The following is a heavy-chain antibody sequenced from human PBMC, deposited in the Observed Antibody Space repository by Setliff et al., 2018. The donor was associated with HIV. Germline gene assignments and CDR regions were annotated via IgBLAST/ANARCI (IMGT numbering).Heavy chain of an antibody. J-gene: IGHJ6*03. D-gene: IGHD4-17*01. CDR3: ARQREVYGTVYYYYMDV. CDR2: IYYSGST. Sequence: SETLSLTCTVSGGSISNSSSYWGWIRQPPGKGLEWIGSIYYSGSTYYNPSLKSRVTISVDTSKNQFSLKLSSVTAADTAVYYCARQREVYGTVYYYYMDVWGKGTTVTVSS. V-gene: IGHV4-39*01. CDR1: GGSISNSSSY.